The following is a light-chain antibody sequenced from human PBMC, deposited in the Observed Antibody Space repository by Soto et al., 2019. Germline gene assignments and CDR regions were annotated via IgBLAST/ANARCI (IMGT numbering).Light chain of an antibody. Sequence: EIVVTQSPATLSVSPGERATLSCRASQSVNSNLAWYQQKPGQAPRLLIYGASTRATGIPARFSGSGSGTEFTLTISSLQSEDFAVYYCQQFNNWPLTXGGGTKV. V-gene: IGKV3-15*01. CDR2: GAS. CDR1: QSVNSN. J-gene: IGKJ4*01. CDR3: QQFNNWPLT.